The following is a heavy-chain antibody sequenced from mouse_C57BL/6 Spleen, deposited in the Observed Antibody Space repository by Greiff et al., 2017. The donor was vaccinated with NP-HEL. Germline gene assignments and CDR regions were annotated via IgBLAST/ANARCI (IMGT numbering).Heavy chain of an antibody. CDR1: GYAFTHYL. Sequence: QVQLQQSGAELVRPGTSVKVSCKASGYAFTHYLIEWVKQRPGQGLEWIGVINPGSGGTNYNEKFKGKATLTADKSSSTAYMQLSSLTSEDSAVYFCAREASDWYFDVWGTGTTVTVSS. V-gene: IGHV1-54*01. J-gene: IGHJ1*03. CDR2: INPGSGGT. CDR3: AREASDWYFDV.